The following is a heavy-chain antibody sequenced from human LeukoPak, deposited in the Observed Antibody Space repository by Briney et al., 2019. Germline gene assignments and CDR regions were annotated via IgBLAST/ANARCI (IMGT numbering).Heavy chain of an antibody. V-gene: IGHV3-7*01. J-gene: IGHJ4*02. CDR2: IKQDGSEK. CDR1: GFTFSSYW. CDR3: ARDLNYFDY. Sequence: GGSLRLSCAASGFTFSSYWMSWVRQAPGKGLEWVANIKQDGSEKYYVDSVEGRFTITRDNAKNSLYLQMNSLRVEDTAVYYCARDLNYFDYWGQGTLVTVSS.